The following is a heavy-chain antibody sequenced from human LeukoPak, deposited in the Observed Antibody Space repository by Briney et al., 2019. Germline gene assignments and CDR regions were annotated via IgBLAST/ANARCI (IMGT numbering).Heavy chain of an antibody. CDR3: ARSTSRDGYNYFYY. Sequence: ASETLSLTCTVSGGSISSGSYYWSWIRQPAGKGLEWIGRIYTSGSTNYNPSLKSRVTISVDTSKNQFSLKLSSVTPADTAVYYCARSTSRDGYNYFYYWGQGTLVTVSS. J-gene: IGHJ4*02. CDR2: IYTSGST. V-gene: IGHV4-61*02. D-gene: IGHD5-24*01. CDR1: GGSISSGSYY.